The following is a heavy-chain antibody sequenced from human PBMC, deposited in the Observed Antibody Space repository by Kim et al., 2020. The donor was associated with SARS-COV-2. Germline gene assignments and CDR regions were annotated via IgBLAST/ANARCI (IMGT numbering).Heavy chain of an antibody. Sequence: ADSVKGRFTISRDNAKNSLYLQMNSLRAEDTAVYYCARDGTGYSYYPLDYWGQGTLVTVSS. J-gene: IGHJ4*02. CDR3: ARDGTGYSYYPLDY. D-gene: IGHD5-18*01. V-gene: IGHV3-21*01.